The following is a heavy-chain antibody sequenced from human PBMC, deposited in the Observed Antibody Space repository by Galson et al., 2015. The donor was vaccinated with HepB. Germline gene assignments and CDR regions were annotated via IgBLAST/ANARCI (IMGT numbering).Heavy chain of an antibody. CDR3: ARPPYCSGGVCYDY. CDR1: GYTFSEYY. V-gene: IGHV1-2*06. CDR2: INPNTGGA. J-gene: IGHJ4*02. Sequence: SCKASGYTFSEYYMHWVRQAPGQGLEWMGRINPNTGGADCAQKFRGRVAMTRDTSITTAYMELSNLRSDDTAVYYCARPPYCSGGVCYDYWGQGTLVTVSS. D-gene: IGHD2-15*01.